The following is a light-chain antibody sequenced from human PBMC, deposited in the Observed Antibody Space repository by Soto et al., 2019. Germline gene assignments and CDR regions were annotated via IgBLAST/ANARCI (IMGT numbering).Light chain of an antibody. CDR1: QSISRY. CDR3: LQRSNWPIT. Sequence: DIQMTQSPSSLSASVGDRVTITCRASQSISRYLNWYQQKPGKAPNLLIYVASSLQSEVPSRFSGSGSGTDFTLTITSLQPEDFATYYCLQRSNWPITFGQGTRLEIK. CDR2: VAS. V-gene: IGKV1-39*01. J-gene: IGKJ5*01.